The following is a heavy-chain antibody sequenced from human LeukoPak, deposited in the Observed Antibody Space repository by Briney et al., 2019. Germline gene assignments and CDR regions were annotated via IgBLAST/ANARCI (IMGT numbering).Heavy chain of an antibody. V-gene: IGHV3-48*02. J-gene: IGHJ3*01. CDR3: ARDTSGWYNDAFDL. D-gene: IGHD6-19*01. Sequence: WGSLRLSCVASGFGFSFYSMNWVRQAPGKGLEWLSYISSDSSSIYDADSVKGRFAISRDNSKNSLYLQMNHLRDDDTAVYYCARDTSGWYNDAFDLWGQGTRVIVSS. CDR1: GFGFSFYS. CDR2: ISSDSSSI.